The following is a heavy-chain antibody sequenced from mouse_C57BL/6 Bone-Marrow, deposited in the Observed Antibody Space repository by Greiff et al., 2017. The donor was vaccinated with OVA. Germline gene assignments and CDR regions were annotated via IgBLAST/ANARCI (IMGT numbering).Heavy chain of an antibody. Sequence: QVQLKQSGAELVKPGASVKVSCKASGYTFTSYWMHWVKQRPGQGLEWIGRFHPSDSDTNYNQKFKGKATLTVDKSSSTAYMQLSSLTSEDSAVYYCAIFLWDYWGQGTSVTVSS. CDR2: FHPSDSDT. V-gene: IGHV1-74*01. CDR3: AIFLWDY. CDR1: GYTFTSYW. J-gene: IGHJ4*01.